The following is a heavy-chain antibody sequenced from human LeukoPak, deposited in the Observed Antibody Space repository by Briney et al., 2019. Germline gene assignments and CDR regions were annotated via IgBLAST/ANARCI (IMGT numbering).Heavy chain of an antibody. Sequence: GGSLRLSCAASGFTFTTYWMSWVRQAPGKGLEWVSGITGSGGSTYYADSVKGRFTISRDNSKNTLYLQMNSLRAEDTATYYCARDERLLSFLKWGQGTLVTVSS. V-gene: IGHV3-23*01. CDR2: ITGSGGST. J-gene: IGHJ4*02. D-gene: IGHD3-3*01. CDR3: ARDERLLSFLK. CDR1: GFTFTTYW.